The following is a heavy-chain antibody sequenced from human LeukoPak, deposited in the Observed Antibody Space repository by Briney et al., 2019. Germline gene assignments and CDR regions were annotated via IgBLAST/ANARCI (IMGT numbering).Heavy chain of an antibody. D-gene: IGHD3-16*02. CDR3: ARDPYDYVWGSYRSYYFDY. CDR1: GFTFNSYW. CDR2: IKQDGSEK. J-gene: IGHJ4*02. Sequence: GGSLRLSCAASGFTFNSYWMSWVRQAPGKGLEWVANIKQDGSEKYYVDSVKGRFTISRDNAKNSLYLQMNSLRAEDTAVYYCARDPYDYVWGSYRSYYFDYWGQGTLVTVSS. V-gene: IGHV3-7*01.